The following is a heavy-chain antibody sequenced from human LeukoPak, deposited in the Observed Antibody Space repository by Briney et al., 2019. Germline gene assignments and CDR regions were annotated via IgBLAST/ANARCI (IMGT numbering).Heavy chain of an antibody. V-gene: IGHV3-21*01. CDR2: ISSSGSYI. J-gene: IGHJ4*02. Sequence: GGSLRLSCAASGFTFSSYSMNWVRQAPGKGLEWVSSISSSGSYIYYADSVKGRFTISRDNAKNSLYLQMNSLRAEDTAVYYCAREWSVTQDYWGPGILVTVSS. CDR1: GFTFSSYS. CDR3: AREWSVTQDY. D-gene: IGHD4-23*01.